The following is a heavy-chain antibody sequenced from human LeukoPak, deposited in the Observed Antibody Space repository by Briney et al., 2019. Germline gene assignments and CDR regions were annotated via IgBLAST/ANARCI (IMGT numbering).Heavy chain of an antibody. CDR2: ISSSSSYI. Sequence: GGSLRLSCAASGFTFSSYSMNWVRQAPGKGLEWVSSISSSSSYIYYADSVKGRFTISRDNAKNSLYLQMNSLRAEDTAVYYCARDPSFYQPLFDYWGQGTLVTVSS. V-gene: IGHV3-21*01. D-gene: IGHD2-2*01. J-gene: IGHJ4*02. CDR1: GFTFSSYS. CDR3: ARDPSFYQPLFDY.